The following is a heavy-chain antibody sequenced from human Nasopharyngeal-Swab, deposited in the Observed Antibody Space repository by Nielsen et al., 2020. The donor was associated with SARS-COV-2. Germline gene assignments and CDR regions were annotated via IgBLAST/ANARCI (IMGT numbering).Heavy chain of an antibody. J-gene: IGHJ4*02. CDR2: IYYSGST. CDR3: ARGLFSGWDIVVVPAARGDY. CDR1: GGSISSGGYY. V-gene: IGHV4-31*03. D-gene: IGHD2-2*01. Sequence: SETLSLTCTVSGGSISSGGYYWSWIRQHPGKGLEWIGYIYYSGSTYYNPSLKSRVTISVDTSKNQFSLKLSSVTAADTAVYYCARGLFSGWDIVVVPAARGDYWGQGTLVTVSS.